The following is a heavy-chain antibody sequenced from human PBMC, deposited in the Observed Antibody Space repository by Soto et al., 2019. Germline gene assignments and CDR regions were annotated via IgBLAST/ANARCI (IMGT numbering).Heavy chain of an antibody. V-gene: IGHV3-21*01. CDR2: ISSSSSYI. J-gene: IGHJ3*01. D-gene: IGHD3-22*01. CDR1: GFTFSSYS. CDR3: ARDYYDSSGYPT. Sequence: EVQLVESGGGLVKPGGSLRLSCAASGFTFSSYSMNWVRQAPGKGLEWVSSISSSSSYIYHADSVKGRFTISRDNAKNSLYLQMNSLRAEDTAVYYCARDYYDSSGYPTWGQGTMVTVSS.